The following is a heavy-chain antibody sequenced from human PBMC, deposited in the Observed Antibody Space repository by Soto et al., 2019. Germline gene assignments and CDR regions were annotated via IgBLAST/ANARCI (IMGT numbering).Heavy chain of an antibody. D-gene: IGHD3-22*01. CDR2: IPNDGSKK. Sequence: GGSLRLSCAASGFTFSSYAIHWVRQAPGKGLEWVAIIPNDGSKKFYADSVKGRFTISRDNAKNTLYLQMNSLRAEDTAVYYCAGSLGTMILIWGQGTMVTVSS. V-gene: IGHV3-30-3*01. J-gene: IGHJ3*02. CDR1: GFTFSSYA. CDR3: AGSLGTMILI.